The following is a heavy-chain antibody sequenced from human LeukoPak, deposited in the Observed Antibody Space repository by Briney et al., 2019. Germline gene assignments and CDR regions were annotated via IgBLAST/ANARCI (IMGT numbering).Heavy chain of an antibody. CDR3: ARDHQGVVDH. J-gene: IGHJ4*02. CDR2: ISSSDNSI. D-gene: IGHD2-15*01. Sequence: GGSLRLSCAASGFTFSDYYMSWIRQAPGKGLEWVLHISSSDNSIHYADSVKGRFTISRDNAKNSLYLQMNSLRVEGTAVYYCARDHQGVVDHWGQGTLVTVSS. V-gene: IGHV3-11*01. CDR1: GFTFSDYY.